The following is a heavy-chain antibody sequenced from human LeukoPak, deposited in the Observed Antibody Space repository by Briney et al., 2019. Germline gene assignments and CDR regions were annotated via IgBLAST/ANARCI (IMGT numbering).Heavy chain of an antibody. Sequence: GGSLRLSCAASGFTFSTYTMTWVRQAPGKGLEWVGFIRSKAYGGTTEYAASVKGRFTISRDDSKSIAYLQMNSLKTEDTAVYYCTLSTVTPFDYWGQGTLVTVSS. CDR2: IRSKAYGGTT. D-gene: IGHD4-17*01. CDR3: TLSTVTPFDY. V-gene: IGHV3-49*04. J-gene: IGHJ4*02. CDR1: GFTFSTYT.